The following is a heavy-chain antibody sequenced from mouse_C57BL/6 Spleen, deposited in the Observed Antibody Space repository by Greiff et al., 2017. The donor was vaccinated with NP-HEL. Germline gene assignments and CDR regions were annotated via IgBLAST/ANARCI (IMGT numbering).Heavy chain of an antibody. V-gene: IGHV1-74*01. J-gene: IGHJ1*03. CDR3: ARGSFMTTVVAHFDV. CDR1: GYTFTSYW. CDR2: IHPSDSDT. Sequence: QVQLQQSGAELVKPGASVKVSCKASGYTFTSYWMHWVKQRPGQGLEWIGRIHPSDSDTNYNQKFKGKATLTVDKSSSTAYMQLSSLTSEDSAVYYCARGSFMTTVVAHFDVWGTGTTVTVSS. D-gene: IGHD1-1*01.